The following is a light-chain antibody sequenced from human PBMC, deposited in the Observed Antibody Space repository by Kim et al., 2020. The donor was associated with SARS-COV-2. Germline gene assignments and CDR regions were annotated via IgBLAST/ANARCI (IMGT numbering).Light chain of an antibody. CDR3: SSYAGSNNLI. Sequence: GQSVTISCTGTSSDVGDYDFVSWYQQHPGKAPKLIIYEVTKRPSGVPDRFSGSKSDDTASLTVSGLQAEDEADYYCSSYAGSNNLIFGGGTRLTVL. V-gene: IGLV2-8*01. J-gene: IGLJ2*01. CDR2: EVT. CDR1: SSDVGDYDF.